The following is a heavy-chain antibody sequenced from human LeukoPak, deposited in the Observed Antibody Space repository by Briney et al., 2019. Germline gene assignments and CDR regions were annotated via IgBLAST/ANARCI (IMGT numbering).Heavy chain of an antibody. V-gene: IGHV3-48*02. D-gene: IGHD1-1*01. CDR2: ISDTGSTV. CDR3: ARGHHVNWFELGEY. J-gene: IGHJ4*02. CDR1: GFTFYSYS. Sequence: PGGSLRLSSAASGFTFYSYSMKWVRQAPGKGLEWASYISDTGSTVFYADSVKGRFTISRDNARDSLSLQMNSLRDEDTAVYYCARGHHVNWFELGEYWGQGTPVTVSS.